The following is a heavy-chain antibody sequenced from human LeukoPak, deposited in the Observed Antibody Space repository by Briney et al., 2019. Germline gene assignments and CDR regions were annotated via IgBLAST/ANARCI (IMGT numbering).Heavy chain of an antibody. CDR2: INHSGST. V-gene: IGHV4-34*01. J-gene: IGHJ4*02. CDR1: GGSFSGYY. D-gene: IGHD3-3*01. Sequence: PSETLSLTCAVYGGSFSGYYWSWIRQPPGKGLEWIGEINHSGSTNYNPSLKSRVTISVDTSKNQFSLKLSSVTAADTAVYYCARAREEITIFNWGQGTLVTVSS. CDR3: ARAREEITIFN.